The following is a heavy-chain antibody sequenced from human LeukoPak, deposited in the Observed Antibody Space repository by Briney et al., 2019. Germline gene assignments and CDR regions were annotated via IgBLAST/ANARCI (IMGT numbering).Heavy chain of an antibody. D-gene: IGHD4-17*01. CDR3: AKGTGATVTHYGMDV. V-gene: IGHV3-30*18. J-gene: IGHJ6*02. CDR1: GFTFSSYG. Sequence: GGSLRLSCAASGFTFSSYGMHWVRQAPGKGLEWVAVISYDGSNKYYADSVKGRFTISRDNSKNTLYLQMNSLRAEDTAVYYCAKGTGATVTHYGMDVWGQGTTVTVSS. CDR2: ISYDGSNK.